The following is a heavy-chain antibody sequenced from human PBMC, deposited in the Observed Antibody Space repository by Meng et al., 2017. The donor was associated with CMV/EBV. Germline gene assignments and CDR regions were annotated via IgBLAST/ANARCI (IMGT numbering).Heavy chain of an antibody. CDR1: GFTFNIYA. D-gene: IGHD2-2*02. Sequence: GGSLRLSCAASGFTFNIYAMHWVRQAPGKGLDWVTLISPDASHQYYADSVKGRFSISRDNAKNTLYLQMNSLRAEDTAVYYCARDLPYCSSTSCYSTWYYYYGMDVWGQGTTVTVSS. CDR2: ISPDASHQ. CDR3: ARDLPYCSSTSCYSTWYYYYGMDV. J-gene: IGHJ6*02. V-gene: IGHV3-30*04.